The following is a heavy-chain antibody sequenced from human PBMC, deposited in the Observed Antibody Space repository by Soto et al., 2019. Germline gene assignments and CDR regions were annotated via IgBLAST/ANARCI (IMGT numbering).Heavy chain of an antibody. D-gene: IGHD3-10*01. CDR3: ASYYGSGRSYFDY. V-gene: IGHV4-34*01. J-gene: IGHJ4*02. CDR2: INHSGST. CDR1: GGSFSGYY. Sequence: PSETLSLTCAVYGGSFSGYYWSWIRQPPGKGLEWIGEINHSGSTNYNPSLKSRVTISVDTSKNQFSLKLSSVTAADTAVYYCASYYGSGRSYFDYWGQGTLVTVSS.